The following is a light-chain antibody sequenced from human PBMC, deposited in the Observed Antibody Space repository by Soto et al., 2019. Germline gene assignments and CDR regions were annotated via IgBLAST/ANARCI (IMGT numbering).Light chain of an antibody. V-gene: IGKV3-11*01. CDR3: HQHSNWPLT. J-gene: IGKJ4*01. Sequence: EIVLTHSPDTLSLSPGERATLSCRASQSVGTSFAWYHQKPGQAPSLLISDVSNRATGIPARFSGSGSRTAFTLPISSREPEDFAVYYCHQHSNWPLTFGGVTKVEIK. CDR2: DVS. CDR1: QSVGTS.